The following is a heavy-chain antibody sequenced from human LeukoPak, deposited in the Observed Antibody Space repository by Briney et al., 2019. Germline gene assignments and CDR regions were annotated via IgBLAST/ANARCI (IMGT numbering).Heavy chain of an antibody. CDR1: GFTFSSYG. V-gene: IGHV3-23*01. D-gene: IGHD2-15*01. CDR3: ARDRDVVVVAATFDY. CDR2: ISGSGGST. J-gene: IGHJ4*02. Sequence: GGSLRLSCAASGFTFSSYGMSWVRQAPGKGLEWVSAISGSGGSTYYADSVKGRFTISRDNSKNTLYLQMNSLRAEDTAVYYCARDRDVVVVAATFDYWGQGTLVTVSS.